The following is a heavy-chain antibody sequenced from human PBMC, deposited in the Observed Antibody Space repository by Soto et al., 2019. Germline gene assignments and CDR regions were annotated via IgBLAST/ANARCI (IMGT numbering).Heavy chain of an antibody. V-gene: IGHV5-51*01. CDR3: ARRGGDTFPRGYYGMDV. J-gene: IGHJ6*02. D-gene: IGHD5-18*01. CDR2: IYPGDSDT. Sequence: GESLKLSCKGSGYSFTSYWIGWVRQMPGKGLEWMGIIYPGDSDTRYSPSFQGQVTISADKSISTAYLQWSSLKASDTAMYYCARRGGDTFPRGYYGMDVWGQGTTVTVSS. CDR1: GYSFTSYW.